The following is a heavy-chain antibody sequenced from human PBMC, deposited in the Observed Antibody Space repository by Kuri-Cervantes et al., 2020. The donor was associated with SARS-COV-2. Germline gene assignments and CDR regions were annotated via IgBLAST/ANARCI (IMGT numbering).Heavy chain of an antibody. Sequence: GESLKISCAASGFTFSSYSMNWVRQAPGKGLEWVSYISSSSSTIYYADSVKGRFTISRDNAKNSLYLQMNSLRDEDTAAYYCARDGVKDDYGFSSYWGQGTLVTVSS. CDR1: GFTFSSYS. V-gene: IGHV3-48*02. D-gene: IGHD4-17*01. J-gene: IGHJ4*02. CDR2: ISSSSSTI. CDR3: ARDGVKDDYGFSSY.